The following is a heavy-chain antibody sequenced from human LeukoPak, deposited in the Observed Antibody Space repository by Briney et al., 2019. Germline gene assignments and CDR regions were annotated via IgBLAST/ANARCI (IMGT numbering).Heavy chain of an antibody. CDR1: GFTFSDYY. CDR3: ARSKGGWYYFDY. J-gene: IGHJ4*02. D-gene: IGHD6-19*01. V-gene: IGHV3-11*01. Sequence: PGGSLRLSCAASGFTFSDYYMTWIRQAPGKGLEWVSYISSGPTTIYYADSVKGRFTISRDDAKNSLYLQMNSLRADDTAVYYCARSKGGWYYFDYWGQGTLVTVSS. CDR2: ISSGPTTI.